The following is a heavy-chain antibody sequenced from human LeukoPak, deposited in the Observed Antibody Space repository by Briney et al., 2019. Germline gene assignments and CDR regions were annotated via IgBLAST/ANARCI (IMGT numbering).Heavy chain of an antibody. CDR1: GGTFNSYA. D-gene: IGHD3-3*01. CDR2: IVPVLGIS. Sequence: SVKVSCKASGGTFNSYAIRWVRQAPGQGLEWMGRIVPVLGISNFAPKSVGRVTIIEDKSTSTVYMEVRSLRSEDTAVYFCARDWSASVRRSEYLQDWGQGTLITVSS. J-gene: IGHJ1*01. V-gene: IGHV1-69*04. CDR3: ARDWSASVRRSEYLQD.